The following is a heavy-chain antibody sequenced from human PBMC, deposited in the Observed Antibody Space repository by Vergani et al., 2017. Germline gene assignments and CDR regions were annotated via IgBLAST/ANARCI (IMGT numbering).Heavy chain of an antibody. Sequence: EVQLVESGGGLVQPGGSLRLSCAASGFTFSSYWMSWVRQAPGKGLEWVANIKQDGSEKYYVDSVKGRFTISRDNAKNSLYLQMNSLRAEDTAVYYCARASGGHYYDRMSHPPEIDYWGQGTLVTVSS. CDR1: GFTFSSYW. CDR2: IKQDGSEK. V-gene: IGHV3-7*01. D-gene: IGHD3-22*01. CDR3: ARASGGHYYDRMSHPPEIDY. J-gene: IGHJ4*02.